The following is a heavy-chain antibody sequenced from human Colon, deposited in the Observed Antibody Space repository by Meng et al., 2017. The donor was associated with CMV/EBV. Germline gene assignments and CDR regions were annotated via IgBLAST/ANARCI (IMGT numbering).Heavy chain of an antibody. CDR1: GFTFSDHY. V-gene: IGHV3-72*01. CDR2: SRNRANIYTT. Sequence: GGSLRLSCATSGFTFSDHYMDWVRQAPGRGLEWVGRSRNRANIYTTEYAPSVRGRFTISRDESKKLLFLHMTSLKTEDTAVYYCTSGYWYETYFDHWGPGTLVTVSS. CDR3: TSGYWYETYFDH. D-gene: IGHD2-8*02. J-gene: IGHJ4*02.